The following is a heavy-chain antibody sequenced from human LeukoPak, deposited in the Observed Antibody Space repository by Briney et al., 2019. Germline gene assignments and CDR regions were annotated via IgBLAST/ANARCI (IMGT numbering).Heavy chain of an antibody. CDR1: GFTFSSYG. CDR3: AKDQTPSVGYYQHY. Sequence: PGRSLRLSCAASGFTFSSYGMHWVRQAPGKGLEWVAVISYDGNIIHYADSVKGRSTISRDNSNNTLYLQMNSLRAEDTAVYYCAKDQTPSVGYYQHYWGQGTLVTVSS. CDR2: ISYDGNII. D-gene: IGHD3-22*01. J-gene: IGHJ4*02. V-gene: IGHV3-30*18.